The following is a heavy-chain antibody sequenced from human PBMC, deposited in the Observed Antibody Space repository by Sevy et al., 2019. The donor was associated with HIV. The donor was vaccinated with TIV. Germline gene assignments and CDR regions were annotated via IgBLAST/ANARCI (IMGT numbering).Heavy chain of an antibody. CDR2: ISYDGSNK. Sequence: GGSLRLSCAASGFTFSSYGMHWVRQAPGKGLEWVAVISYDGSNKYYADSVKDGFTISRDNSKNTLYLQMNSLRAEDTAGYYWAKGRITMVRGLYYGMDVWGQGTTVTVSS. CDR3: AKGRITMVRGLYYGMDV. J-gene: IGHJ6*02. V-gene: IGHV3-30*18. CDR1: GFTFSSYG. D-gene: IGHD3-10*01.